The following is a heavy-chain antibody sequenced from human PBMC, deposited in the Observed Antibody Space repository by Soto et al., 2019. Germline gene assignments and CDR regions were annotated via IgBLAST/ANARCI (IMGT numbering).Heavy chain of an antibody. V-gene: IGHV1-3*01. D-gene: IGHD1-7*01. CDR3: ARMLVGSRTGTTYDYYYGMDV. CDR2: INAGNGNT. CDR1: GYTFTSYA. Sequence: QVQLVQSGAEVKKPGASVKVSCKASGYTFTSYAMHWVRQAPGQRLEWMGWINAGNGNTKYSQKFQGRVTITRDTSASTAYMELSSLRSEDTAVYYCARMLVGSRTGTTYDYYYGMDVWGQGTTVTVSS. J-gene: IGHJ6*02.